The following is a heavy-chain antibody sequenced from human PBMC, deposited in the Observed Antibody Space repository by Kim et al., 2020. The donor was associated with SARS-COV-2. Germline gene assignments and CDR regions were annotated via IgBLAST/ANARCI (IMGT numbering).Heavy chain of an antibody. CDR1: GYTFTSYG. CDR2: ISAYNGNT. J-gene: IGHJ4*02. Sequence: ASVKVSCKASGYTFTSYGISWVRQAPGQGLEWMGWISAYNGNTNYAQKLQGRVTMTTDTSTSTAYMELRSLRSDDTAVYYCARDLAVGLVRGGRVGGYWGQGTLVTVSS. V-gene: IGHV1-18*01. D-gene: IGHD3-10*01. CDR3: ARDLAVGLVRGGRVGGY.